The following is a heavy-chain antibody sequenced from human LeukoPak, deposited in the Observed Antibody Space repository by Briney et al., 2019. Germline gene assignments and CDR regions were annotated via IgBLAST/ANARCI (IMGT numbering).Heavy chain of an antibody. D-gene: IGHD6-13*01. CDR3: ASDKGYSNNYLDY. CDR2: IYYSGST. Sequence: KPSETLSLTCTVSGGSISSYYWAWIRQPPGKGLEWIASIYYSGSTYYNSSLKSRVTISVDTSRNQFSLKLSSVTAADTALYYCASDKGYSNNYLDYWGQGTLVTVSS. V-gene: IGHV4-39*01. CDR1: GGSISSYY. J-gene: IGHJ4*01.